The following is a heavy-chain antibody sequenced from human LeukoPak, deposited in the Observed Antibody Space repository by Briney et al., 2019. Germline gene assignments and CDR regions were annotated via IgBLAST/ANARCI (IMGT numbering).Heavy chain of an antibody. Sequence: GGSLRLSCAASGFTFSSYAMSWVRQAPGKGLEWVSAISGSSGNTYYADSVKGRFTISRDNSKNTLYLQMNNLRAEDTALYYCAKDFDSYYDSTGYGASFSYWGQGALVTVSS. D-gene: IGHD3-22*01. CDR2: ISGSSGNT. V-gene: IGHV3-23*01. CDR3: AKDFDSYYDSTGYGASFSY. CDR1: GFTFSSYA. J-gene: IGHJ4*02.